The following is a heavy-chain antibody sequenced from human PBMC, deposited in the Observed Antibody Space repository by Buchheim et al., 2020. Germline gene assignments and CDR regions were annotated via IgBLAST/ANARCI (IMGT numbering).Heavy chain of an antibody. Sequence: EVQLVESGGGLVQPGGSLRLSCAASGFTFSNYWMHWVRQAPGKGLVWVSRINSDGSSTSYADSVKGRFTVSRDNAKNTLYLQMNSLRAEDTAVYYCARVGFYGLGSYYNAPFDDWGQGTL. J-gene: IGHJ4*02. CDR1: GFTFSNYW. CDR2: INSDGSST. V-gene: IGHV3-74*01. D-gene: IGHD3-10*01. CDR3: ARVGFYGLGSYYNAPFDD.